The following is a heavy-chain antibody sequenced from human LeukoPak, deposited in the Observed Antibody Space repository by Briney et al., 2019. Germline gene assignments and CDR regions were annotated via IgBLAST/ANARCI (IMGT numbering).Heavy chain of an antibody. J-gene: IGHJ6*03. CDR2: ISAYNGNT. CDR3: ARGPIIDIVTVPAADDYYYMDV. D-gene: IGHD2-2*01. Sequence: GASVKVSCKASGYTLRSYGITWLRQAPGQQLEWMGWISAYNGNTKYPQKLQGRVTMTTDTSTSTAYMELRSLRSDDTAVYYCARGPIIDIVTVPAADDYYYMDVWGKGTTVTVSS. CDR1: GYTLRSYG. V-gene: IGHV1-18*01.